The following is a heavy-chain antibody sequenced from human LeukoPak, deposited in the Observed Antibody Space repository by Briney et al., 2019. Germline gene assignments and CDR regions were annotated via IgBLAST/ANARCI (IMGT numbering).Heavy chain of an antibody. D-gene: IGHD2-2*01. V-gene: IGHV4-34*01. J-gene: IGHJ4*02. CDR3: ATLYCSSTSCYSTLNY. CDR1: GGSFSGYY. Sequence: SETLSLTCAVYGGSFSGYYWSWIRQPPGKGLEWIGEINHSGSTNYNPSLKSRVTISVDTSKNQFSLKLSSVTAADTAVYYCATLYCSSTSCYSTLNYWGQGTLVTVSS. CDR2: INHSGST.